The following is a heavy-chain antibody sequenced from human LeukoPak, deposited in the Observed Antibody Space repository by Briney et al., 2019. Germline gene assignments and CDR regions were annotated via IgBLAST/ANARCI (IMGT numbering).Heavy chain of an antibody. CDR1: GGSISSSSYY. J-gene: IGHJ3*02. CDR2: IYYSGST. Sequence: SETLSLTCTVSGGSISSSSYYWGWIRQPPGKGLEWIGSIYYSGSTYYNPSLKSRVTISVDTSKNQFSLKLSSVTAADTAVYYCARWGAVGYCSSTSCSAGVDAFDIWGQGAMVTVPS. CDR3: ARWGAVGYCSSTSCSAGVDAFDI. V-gene: IGHV4-39*01. D-gene: IGHD2-2*01.